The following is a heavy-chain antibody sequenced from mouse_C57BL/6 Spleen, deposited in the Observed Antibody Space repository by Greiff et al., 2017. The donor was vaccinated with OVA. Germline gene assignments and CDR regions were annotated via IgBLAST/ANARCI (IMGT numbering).Heavy chain of an antibody. CDR3: ARWGTTVVASYYFDY. V-gene: IGHV1-78*01. Sequence: QVQLQQSDAELVKPGASVKISCKVSGYTFTDHTIHWLKQTPEQGLEWIGYIYPRDGSTKYNEKFKGKATLTADKSSSTAYMQLNSLTSEDSAVYFCARWGTTVVASYYFDYWGQGTTLTVSS. CDR2: IYPRDGST. CDR1: GYTFTDHT. J-gene: IGHJ2*01. D-gene: IGHD1-1*01.